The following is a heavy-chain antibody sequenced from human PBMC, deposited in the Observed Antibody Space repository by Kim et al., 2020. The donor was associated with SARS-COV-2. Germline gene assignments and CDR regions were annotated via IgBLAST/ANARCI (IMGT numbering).Heavy chain of an antibody. CDR3: ATVVFCCDAGYFKN. CDR2: IYSGGNT. D-gene: IGHD2-15*01. CDR1: GYTVTYSY. Sequence: GGSLRLSCAASGYTVTYSYMGWVRQAPGKGLEWVSVIYSGGNTIYADSVKGRLIISRDHSKNTLYLQMNSLRAEDTAVYYCATVVFCCDAGYFKNWGQGTLVIGSS. V-gene: IGHV3-66*01. J-gene: IGHJ1*01.